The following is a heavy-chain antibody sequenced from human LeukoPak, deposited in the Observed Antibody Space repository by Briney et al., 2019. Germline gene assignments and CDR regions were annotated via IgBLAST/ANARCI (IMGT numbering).Heavy chain of an antibody. CDR3: ARGYYDYVWGSYRYVFRYFDY. CDR1: GGSFSGYY. Sequence: SETLSLTCAVYGGSFSGYYWSWIRQPPGKGLEWIGEINHSGSTNYNPSLKSRVTISVDTSKNQFSLKLSSVTAADTAVYYCARGYYDYVWGSYRYVFRYFDYWGQGTLVTVSS. D-gene: IGHD3-16*02. CDR2: INHSGST. J-gene: IGHJ4*02. V-gene: IGHV4-34*01.